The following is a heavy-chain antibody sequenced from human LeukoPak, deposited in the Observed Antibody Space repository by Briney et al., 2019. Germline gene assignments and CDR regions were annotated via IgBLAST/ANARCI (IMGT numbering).Heavy chain of an antibody. V-gene: IGHV3-23*01. J-gene: IGHJ4*02. CDR2: ISGSGGST. Sequence: GGSLRLSCAASGFTFSSYAMSWVRQAPGKGLEWVSGISGSGGSTYYADSVKGRFTISRDNSKNTLYLQMNSLRAEDTAVYYCAKPRDDSSSWSDFDYWGQGTLVTVSS. D-gene: IGHD6-13*01. CDR1: GFTFSSYA. CDR3: AKPRDDSSSWSDFDY.